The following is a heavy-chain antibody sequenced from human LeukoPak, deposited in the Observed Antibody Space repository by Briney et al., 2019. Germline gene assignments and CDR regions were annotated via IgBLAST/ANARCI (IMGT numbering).Heavy chain of an antibody. CDR1: GGSINSDY. Sequence: SETLSLTCTVSGGSINSDYWSWIRQPAGKGPEWIGRIYAGGSTNYNPSLASRVIMSVDTSKNQFSLNLISVTAADTAVYYCARAVGFYDSGNYYNPNWFDPWGQGTLVTVSS. V-gene: IGHV4-4*07. J-gene: IGHJ5*02. CDR2: IYAGGST. CDR3: ARAVGFYDSGNYYNPNWFDP. D-gene: IGHD3-10*01.